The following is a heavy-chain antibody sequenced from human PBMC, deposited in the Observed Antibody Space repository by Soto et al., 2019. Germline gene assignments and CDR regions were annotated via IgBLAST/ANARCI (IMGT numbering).Heavy chain of an antibody. CDR1: GGTFSSYA. D-gene: IGHD2-2*01. J-gene: IGHJ6*02. CDR2: IIPISDTT. V-gene: IGHV1-69*01. Sequence: QVQLVQSGAEVKKPGSSVKVSCKASGGTFSSYAISWVRQAPGQGLEWMGGIIPISDTTNYAQKFQGRVTITADECTSTAYMELSSLRSEDTAVYYCARSQGSSTSLEIYYYYYDGMDVWGQGTTVTVSS. CDR3: ARSQGSSTSLEIYYYYYDGMDV.